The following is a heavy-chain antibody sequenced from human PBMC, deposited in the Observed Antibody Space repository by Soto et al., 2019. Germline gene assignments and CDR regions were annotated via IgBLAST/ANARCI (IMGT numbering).Heavy chain of an antibody. CDR1: GFTFSSYA. Sequence: EVQLLESGGGLVQPGGSLRLSCAASGFTFSSYAMRWVRQAPGKGLEWVSAISGSGGSTYYADSVKGRFTISSDNSKNTPYLQMNSLSAGDTAVYYCARRGSGGYYDYWCQGTLVTVSS. D-gene: IGHD1-26*01. J-gene: IGHJ4*02. CDR2: ISGSGGST. V-gene: IGHV3-23*01. CDR3: ARRGSGGYYDY.